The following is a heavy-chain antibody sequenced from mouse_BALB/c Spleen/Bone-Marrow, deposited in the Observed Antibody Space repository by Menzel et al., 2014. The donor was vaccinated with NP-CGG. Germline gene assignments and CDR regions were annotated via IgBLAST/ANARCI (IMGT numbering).Heavy chain of an antibody. CDR1: GYSFTGYY. V-gene: IGHV1-31*01. D-gene: IGHD1-1*01. CDR3: ARGIYYGGYFDY. CDR2: INPYNGAT. Sequence: DVQLQESGPELVKPGASVKISCKASGYSFTGYYMHWVKQSHVKSLEWIGRINPYNGATSYNQNFKDKASLTVDKSSSTAYMELHSLTSEDSAAYYCARGIYYGGYFDYWGQGTTLTVSS. J-gene: IGHJ2*01.